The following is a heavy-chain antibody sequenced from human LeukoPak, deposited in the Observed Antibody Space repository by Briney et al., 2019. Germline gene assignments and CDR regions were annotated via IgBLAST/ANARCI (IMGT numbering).Heavy chain of an antibody. D-gene: IGHD1-26*01. V-gene: IGHV4-39*01. CDR3: ARQLGATTRWFDP. CDR2: IYYSGST. J-gene: IGHJ5*02. Sequence: ASETLSLTCTVSGGSISSSSYYWGWIRQPPGKGLEWIGSIYYSGSTYYNPSLKSRATISVDTSKNQFSLKLSSVTAADTAVYYCARQLGATTRWFDPWGQGTLVTVSS. CDR1: GGSISSSSYY.